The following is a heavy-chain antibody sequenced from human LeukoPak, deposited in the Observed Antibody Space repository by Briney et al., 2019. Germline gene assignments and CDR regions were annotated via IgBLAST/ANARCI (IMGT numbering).Heavy chain of an antibody. CDR3: ARGGYYYDSSGRPRGAFDI. D-gene: IGHD3-22*01. J-gene: IGHJ3*02. CDR1: GGSISSYY. Sequence: SETLSLTCTVSGGSISSYYWSWIRQPPGKGLEWIGEINHSGSTNYNPSLKSRVTISVDTSKNQFSLKLSSVTAADTAVYYCARGGYYYDSSGRPRGAFDIWGQGTMVTVSS. CDR2: INHSGST. V-gene: IGHV4-34*01.